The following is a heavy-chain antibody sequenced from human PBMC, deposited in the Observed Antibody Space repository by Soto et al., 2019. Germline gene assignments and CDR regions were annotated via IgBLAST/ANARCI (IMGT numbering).Heavy chain of an antibody. D-gene: IGHD1-7*01. CDR2: FIPIFDTA. V-gene: IGHV1-69*12. CDR1: GGTFSSYA. J-gene: IGHJ6*02. Sequence: QVQLVQSGAEVKKPGSSVKVSCKASGGTFSSYAISWVRQAPGQGLEWMGGFIPIFDTAAYAQKFQGRATITADESTSTADMELSSLRSEDTAVYYCAIHGITGTSVYYYGMDVWGQGTTVTVSS. CDR3: AIHGITGTSVYYYGMDV.